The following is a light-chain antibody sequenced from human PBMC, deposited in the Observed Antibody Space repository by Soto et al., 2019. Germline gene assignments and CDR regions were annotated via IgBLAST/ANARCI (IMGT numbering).Light chain of an antibody. Sequence: DIQMTQSPSTLSASVGDRVTITCRGSQGISSWLAWYQQKPGKAPRLLIYKASSLASGVPSRSSGSGSGTEFTLTISSLQPEDVATYHCQQHPTFGQGTKVEI. CDR3: QQHPT. V-gene: IGKV1-5*03. J-gene: IGKJ1*01. CDR2: KAS. CDR1: QGISSW.